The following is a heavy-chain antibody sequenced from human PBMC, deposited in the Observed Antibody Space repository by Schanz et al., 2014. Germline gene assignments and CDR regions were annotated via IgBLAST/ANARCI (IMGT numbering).Heavy chain of an antibody. D-gene: IGHD2-2*02. J-gene: IGHJ4*02. CDR3: TRDGYCSSTSCYTEYDY. Sequence: QVQLVQSEAAVKKPGASVKVSCKASGYTFTSYGISWVRQAPGQGLEWMGWISADNGNTNYAQRLQGRVTMTTDTSTSTAYMELRSLRSDDTAVYYCTRDGYCSSTSCYTEYDYWGQGTLVTVSS. CDR1: GYTFTSYG. CDR2: ISADNGNT. V-gene: IGHV1-18*01.